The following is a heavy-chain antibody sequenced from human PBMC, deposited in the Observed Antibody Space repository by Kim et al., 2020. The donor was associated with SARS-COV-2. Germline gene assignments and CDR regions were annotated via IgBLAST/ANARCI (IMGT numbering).Heavy chain of an antibody. V-gene: IGHV1-18*01. D-gene: IGHD1-1*01. CDR3: ARARDKQLAESFDY. Sequence: YAEQVQGRVTMTTDTSTSTTYMELRSLRSDDTAVYYFARARDKQLAESFDYWGQGTLVTVSS. J-gene: IGHJ4*02.